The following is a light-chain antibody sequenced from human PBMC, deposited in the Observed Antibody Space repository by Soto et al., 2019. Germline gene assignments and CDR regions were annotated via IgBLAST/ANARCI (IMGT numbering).Light chain of an antibody. Sequence: EIVMTQSPATLSVSPGERGTLSCRASQSVSSYLAWYQQKPGQAPRLLIYGASTRATSFPARFSGSGSGTDFTLTISSLQSEDFAVYYCQQYNNWPWTFGQGTKVDIK. J-gene: IGKJ1*01. CDR2: GAS. V-gene: IGKV3-15*01. CDR3: QQYNNWPWT. CDR1: QSVSSY.